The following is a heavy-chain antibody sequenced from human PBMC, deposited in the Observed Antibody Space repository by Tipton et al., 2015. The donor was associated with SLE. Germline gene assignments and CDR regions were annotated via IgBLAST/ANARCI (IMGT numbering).Heavy chain of an antibody. CDR1: GYSISSGYF. Sequence: TLSLTCAVSGYSISSGYFWSWIRRPPGKGLEWIGEVSHRGTTNYNPSLDSRVTISLDRFNNQFTLKMTSVTAADTAVYYCANQNWNYYFWGQGNLVTVSS. CDR3: ANQNWNYYF. CDR2: VSHRGTT. J-gene: IGHJ4*02. V-gene: IGHV4-34*01. D-gene: IGHD1-7*01.